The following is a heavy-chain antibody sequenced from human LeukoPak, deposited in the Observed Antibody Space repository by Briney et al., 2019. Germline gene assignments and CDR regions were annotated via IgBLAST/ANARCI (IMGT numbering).Heavy chain of an antibody. V-gene: IGHV5-51*01. CDR2: IYPGDSNT. J-gene: IGHJ4*02. D-gene: IGHD3-10*02. Sequence: GESLKISCQGSGYSFPNYYIAWVRQMPGKGLEWMGIIYPGDSNTTYSPSFQGQVTLSVDKSISVACLQWGSLKASDSAIYYCARLNSGSFYVGALDHWGQGTLVSVSS. CDR1: GYSFPNYY. CDR3: ARLNSGSFYVGALDH.